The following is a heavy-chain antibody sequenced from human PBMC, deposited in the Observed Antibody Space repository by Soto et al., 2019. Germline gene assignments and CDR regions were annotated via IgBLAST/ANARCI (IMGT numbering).Heavy chain of an antibody. CDR1: GLTFSYAW. Sequence: EVQLVESGGGLVKPGGSLRLSCAASGLTFSYAWMTWVRQAPGKGLEWVGRIKSQTNGGTTDYAAPVKGRCTISRDDSKNTLYLELNSLKTEDTAVYYCTTDYDILTISWNAFEIWGQGTMVTVSS. D-gene: IGHD3-9*01. J-gene: IGHJ3*02. CDR2: IKSQTNGGTT. CDR3: TTDYDILTISWNAFEI. V-gene: IGHV3-15*07.